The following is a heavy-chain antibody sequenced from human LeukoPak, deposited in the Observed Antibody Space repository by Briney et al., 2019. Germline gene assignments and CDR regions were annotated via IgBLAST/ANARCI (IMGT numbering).Heavy chain of an antibody. D-gene: IGHD4/OR15-4a*01. CDR2: IIPIFGTA. CDR3: ARGRYGPTYYYYYGMDV. V-gene: IGHV1-69*13. CDR1: GGTFSSYA. Sequence: SVKVSCKASGGTFSSYAISWVRQAPGQGLEWMGGIIPIFGTANYAQKFQGRVTITADESASTAYMELSSLRSEDTAVYYCARGRYGPTYYYYYGMDVWGQGTTVTVSS. J-gene: IGHJ6*02.